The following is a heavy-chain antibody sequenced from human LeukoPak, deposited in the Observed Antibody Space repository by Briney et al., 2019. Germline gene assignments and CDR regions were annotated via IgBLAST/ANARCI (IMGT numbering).Heavy chain of an antibody. J-gene: IGHJ4*02. V-gene: IGHV4-30-2*01. Sequence: SETLSLTCTVSGGSISSGGYYWSWIRQPPGKGLEWIGYIYHSGSTYYNPSLKSRVTVSVDRSKNQFSLKLSSVTAADTAVYYCARITLNLGGTSCSPFDYWGQGTLVTVSS. CDR3: ARITLNLGGTSCSPFDY. D-gene: IGHD2-2*01. CDR1: GGSISSGGYY. CDR2: IYHSGST.